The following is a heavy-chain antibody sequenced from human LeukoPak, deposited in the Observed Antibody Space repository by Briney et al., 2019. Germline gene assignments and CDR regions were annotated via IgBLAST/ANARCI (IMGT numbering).Heavy chain of an antibody. CDR2: IRYDGSNK. J-gene: IGHJ4*02. V-gene: IGHV3-30*02. CDR1: GFTFSSYG. CDR3: AKKPTYSSSAFGY. Sequence: GGSLRLSCAAPGFTFSSYGMHWVRQAPGKGLEWVAFIRYDGSNKYYADSVKGRFTISRDNSKNTLYLQMNSLRAEDTAVYYCAKKPTYSSSAFGYWGQGTLVTVSS. D-gene: IGHD6-6*01.